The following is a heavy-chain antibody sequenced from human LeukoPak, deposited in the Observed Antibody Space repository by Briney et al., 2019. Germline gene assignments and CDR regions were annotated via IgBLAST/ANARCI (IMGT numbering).Heavy chain of an antibody. J-gene: IGHJ4*02. V-gene: IGHV3-30*18. Sequence: GGSLRLSCAASGFTFSNYDMHWVRQAPGKGLEWVAVISYDGSNKYYADSVRGRFTISRDNSKNTVYLQMNSLRAEDTAVYYCAKDREGTTFDNWGQGTLVTVSS. CDR3: AKDREGTTFDN. CDR1: GFTFSNYD. CDR2: ISYDGSNK. D-gene: IGHD1-7*01.